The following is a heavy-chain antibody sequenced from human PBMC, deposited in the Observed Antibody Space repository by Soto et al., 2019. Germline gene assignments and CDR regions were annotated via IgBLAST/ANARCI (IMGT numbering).Heavy chain of an antibody. CDR3: ARGTVYVPFLFPCLDV. J-gene: IGHJ6*02. CDR1: GESLSAYC. CDR2: INQSGST. V-gene: IGHV4-34*01. Sequence: SETLSLTCSVYGESLSAYCWTWSRQPPGKGLEWIGEINQSGSTNYNPSLKSRVTMSADTSKKHFSLKVTSVTAADTAVYYCARGTVYVPFLFPCLDVWGQGTTVTVSS. D-gene: IGHD3-10*02.